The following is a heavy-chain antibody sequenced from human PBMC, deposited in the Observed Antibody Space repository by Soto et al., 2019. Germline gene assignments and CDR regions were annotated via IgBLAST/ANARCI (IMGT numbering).Heavy chain of an antibody. V-gene: IGHV1-18*01. D-gene: IGHD3-22*01. Sequence: ASVKVSCNASGYTFTSYGISWVRQAPGQGLEWMGWISAYNGNTNYAQKLQGRVTMTTDTSTSTAYMELRSLRSDDTAVYYCARVPWYYDSSGFFDYWGQGTLVTVSS. CDR3: ARVPWYYDSSGFFDY. CDR1: GYTFTSYG. CDR2: ISAYNGNT. J-gene: IGHJ4*02.